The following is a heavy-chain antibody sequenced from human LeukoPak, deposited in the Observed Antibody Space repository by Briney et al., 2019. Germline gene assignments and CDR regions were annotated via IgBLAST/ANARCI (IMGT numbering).Heavy chain of an antibody. Sequence: GGSLRLSCAASGFTLSPYTMHWVHRAPGKGLQWVVLMSWDGSSIQYGDSVKGRFAISRDNSKNTLYLQMNSLRPEDTAVYYCARDGKGGATDGFDIWGQGTMVTVSS. J-gene: IGHJ3*02. CDR2: MSWDGSSI. CDR1: GFTLSPYT. V-gene: IGHV3-30*09. CDR3: ARDGKGGATDGFDI. D-gene: IGHD1-26*01.